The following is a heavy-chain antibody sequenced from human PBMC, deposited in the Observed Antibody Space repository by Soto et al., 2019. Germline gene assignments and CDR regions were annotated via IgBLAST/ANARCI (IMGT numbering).Heavy chain of an antibody. CDR2: IYYSGST. J-gene: IGHJ3*02. CDR1: GGSISSSSYY. CDR3: ARWYDIVATVRFDAFDI. V-gene: IGHV4-39*01. Sequence: QLQLQESGPGLVKPSETLSLTCTVSGGSISSSSYYWGWIRQPPGKGLEWIGSIYYSGSTYYNPSLKSRVTISVDTSKNQFSLKLSSVTAADTAVYYCARWYDIVATVRFDAFDIWGQGTMVTVSS. D-gene: IGHD5-12*01.